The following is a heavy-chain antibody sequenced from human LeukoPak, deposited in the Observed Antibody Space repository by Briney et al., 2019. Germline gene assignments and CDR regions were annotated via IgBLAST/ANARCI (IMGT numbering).Heavy chain of an antibody. D-gene: IGHD3-3*01. J-gene: IGHJ4*02. Sequence: SETLSLTCTVSGGSISSGGYYWSWIRQHPGKGLEWIGYIYYSGSTYYNPSLKSRVTISVDTSKNQFSLKLSSVTAADTAVYYCARDYEMSFDYWGQGTLVTVSS. CDR2: IYYSGST. CDR1: GGSISSGGYY. CDR3: ARDYEMSFDY. V-gene: IGHV4-31*03.